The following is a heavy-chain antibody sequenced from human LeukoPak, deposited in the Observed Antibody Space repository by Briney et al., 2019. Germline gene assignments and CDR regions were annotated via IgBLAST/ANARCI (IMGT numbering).Heavy chain of an antibody. Sequence: GGSLRLSCAASGFTFSSYGMSWVRQAPGKGLEWVSAISGSGAGTYYADSVKGRFTVSRDNSKNTLYLQMNSLRAEDTAVYYCAKGVYGDYDYWGQGTLVTVPS. CDR2: ISGSGAGT. D-gene: IGHD4-17*01. CDR1: GFTFSSYG. CDR3: AKGVYGDYDY. V-gene: IGHV3-23*01. J-gene: IGHJ4*02.